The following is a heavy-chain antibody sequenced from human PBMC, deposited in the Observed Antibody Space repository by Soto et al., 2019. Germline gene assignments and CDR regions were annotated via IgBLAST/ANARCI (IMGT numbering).Heavy chain of an antibody. J-gene: IGHJ5*02. CDR1: GASISGSNW. CDR2: IWHSGNS. CDR3: ARGRKANYYHSVIYYKTDWFDP. Sequence: SETLSLTCAVSGASISGSNWWTWVRQPPGKGLEWIGEIWHSGNSNYNPSLKSRVSISVDKSKNQFSLKLTSVTAADTAVYYCARGRKANYYHSVIYYKTDWFDPWGQGALVTVSS. V-gene: IGHV4-4*02. D-gene: IGHD3-10*01.